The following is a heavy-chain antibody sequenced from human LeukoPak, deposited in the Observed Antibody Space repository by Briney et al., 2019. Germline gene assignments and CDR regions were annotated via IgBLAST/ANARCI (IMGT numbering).Heavy chain of an antibody. CDR3: AAETVAQDMDV. J-gene: IGHJ6*03. Sequence: GGSLRLSCAGSGFTFSSYDMNWVRQAPGKGLEWVSSISSSSSYIYYADSVKGRFTISRDNARNSLYLQMNSLGAEDTAVYYCAAETVAQDMDVWGKGTTVTVSS. CDR1: GFTFSSYD. D-gene: IGHD4-11*01. CDR2: ISSSSSYI. V-gene: IGHV3-21*01.